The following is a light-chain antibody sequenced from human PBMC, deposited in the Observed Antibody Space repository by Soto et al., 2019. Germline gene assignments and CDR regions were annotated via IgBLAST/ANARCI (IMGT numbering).Light chain of an antibody. J-gene: IGKJ3*01. Sequence: EIVLTQSPATLSLSPGEGAALSCRASQSVSSYLAWYQQKPGQAPRLLIYDASNRATGIPARFSGSGSGTDFTLSISSLEPEDFAVYYCQQRINWPVTFGPGTKVDIK. CDR2: DAS. CDR3: QQRINWPVT. V-gene: IGKV3-11*01. CDR1: QSVSSY.